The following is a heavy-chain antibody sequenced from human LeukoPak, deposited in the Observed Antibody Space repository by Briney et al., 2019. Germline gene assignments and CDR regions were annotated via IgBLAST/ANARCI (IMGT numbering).Heavy chain of an antibody. J-gene: IGHJ2*01. CDR3: ARDLSGWGSPWFFDL. V-gene: IGHV4-59*01. Sequence: SETLSLTCTVSGGPISSYYWSWIRQPPGKGLEWIGYISYSGSTNHNPSLKSRVSISLDTSKKQFSLKINSVTAVDTAVYYCARDLSGWGSPWFFDLWGRGTLVTVSS. CDR1: GGPISSYY. CDR2: ISYSGST. D-gene: IGHD3-16*01.